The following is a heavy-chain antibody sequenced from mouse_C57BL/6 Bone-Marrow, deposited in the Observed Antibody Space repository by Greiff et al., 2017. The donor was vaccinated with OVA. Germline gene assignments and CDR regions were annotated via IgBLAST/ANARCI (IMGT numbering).Heavy chain of an antibody. V-gene: IGHV14-4*01. CDR1: GFNIKDDY. D-gene: IGHD1-1*01. Sequence: EVKLVESGAELVRPGASVKLSCTASGFNIKDDYMHWVKQRPEQGLEWIGWIDPENGDTEYASKFQGKATITADTSSNTAYLQLSSLTSEDTAVYYCTTWGIYYGSSSFAYWGQGTLVTVSA. CDR3: TTWGIYYGSSSFAY. CDR2: IDPENGDT. J-gene: IGHJ3*01.